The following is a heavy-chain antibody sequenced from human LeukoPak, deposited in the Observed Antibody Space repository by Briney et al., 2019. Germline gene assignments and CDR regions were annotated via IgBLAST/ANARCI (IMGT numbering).Heavy chain of an antibody. J-gene: IGHJ4*02. CDR3: ARRDDYGGNSLDY. CDR2: ISGSGGST. V-gene: IGHV3-23*01. D-gene: IGHD4-23*01. CDR1: GFTFSSYA. Sequence: PGGSLRLSCAASGFTFSSYAMSWVRQAPGKGLEWVSAISGSGGSTYYADSVKGRFTISRDNAKNSLYLQMSSLRAEDTAVYYCARRDDYGGNSLDYWGQGTLVTVSS.